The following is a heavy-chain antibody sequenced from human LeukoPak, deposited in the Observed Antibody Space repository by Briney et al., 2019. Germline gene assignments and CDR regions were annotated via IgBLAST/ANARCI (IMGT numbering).Heavy chain of an antibody. CDR3: TRRGGSSSRRSAIDY. V-gene: IGHV3-7*01. D-gene: IGHD6-6*01. Sequence: GGSLRLSCTASGFTFSDYWMTWVRQAPGKGPGWVANIKQDGSQKYYVDSVRGRFTISRDNAKNSLFLQMNGLRAEDTAVYYCTRRGGSSSRRSAIDYWGQGTLVTVSS. CDR1: GFTFSDYW. CDR2: IKQDGSQK. J-gene: IGHJ4*02.